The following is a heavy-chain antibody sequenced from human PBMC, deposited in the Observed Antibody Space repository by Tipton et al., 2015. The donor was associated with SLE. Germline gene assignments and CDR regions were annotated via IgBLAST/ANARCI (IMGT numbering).Heavy chain of an antibody. CDR2: ISTSSIHL. Sequence: SLRLSCAASGLTFSSYGMHWVRQAPGKGLEWVSSISTSSIHLNYADSVKGRFTISRDNAKNSMYLQMNSLRAEDTAVYYCARDRAVAVSGTGRSDASDIWGQGTMVTVSS. CDR1: GLTFSSYG. J-gene: IGHJ3*02. V-gene: IGHV3-21*01. D-gene: IGHD6-19*01. CDR3: ARDRAVAVSGTGRSDASDI.